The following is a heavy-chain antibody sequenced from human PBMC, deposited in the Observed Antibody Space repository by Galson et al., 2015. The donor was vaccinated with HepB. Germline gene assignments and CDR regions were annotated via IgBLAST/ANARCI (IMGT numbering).Heavy chain of an antibody. Sequence: SLRLSCAASGFTVSSNYMNWARQAPGKGLEWVSVIYSGGSTYYAESVKGRFTISRDNSKNTLYLQMNSLRAKDAAVYYCASHCTNGVCYRWFDPWGQGTLVTVSS. CDR2: IYSGGST. V-gene: IGHV3-53*01. CDR3: ASHCTNGVCYRWFDP. D-gene: IGHD2-8*01. J-gene: IGHJ5*02. CDR1: GFTVSSNY.